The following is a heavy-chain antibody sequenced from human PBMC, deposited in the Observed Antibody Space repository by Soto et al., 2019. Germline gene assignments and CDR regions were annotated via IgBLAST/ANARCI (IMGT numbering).Heavy chain of an antibody. Sequence: EVQLVESGGGLIQPGGSLRLSCAVSGFTVSNNYMSWVRQAPGKGLEGVSVIYSGGYTAYGDSVKGRFTISRDNSKNTQFLQRNTLTARAPAVFSCAPPGGGGGYWGQGTLVTVSS. CDR3: APPGGGGGY. V-gene: IGHV3-53*01. CDR1: GFTVSNNY. J-gene: IGHJ4*02. CDR2: IYSGGYT. D-gene: IGHD3-10*01.